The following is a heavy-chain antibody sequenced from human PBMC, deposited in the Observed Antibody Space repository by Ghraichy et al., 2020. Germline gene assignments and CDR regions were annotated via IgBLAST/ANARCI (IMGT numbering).Heavy chain of an antibody. D-gene: IGHD1-26*01. CDR3: AREALGATRPWYFDL. V-gene: IGHV4-31*03. CDR2: IYYSGST. Sequence: SETLSLTCTVSGGSISSGGYYWSWIRQHPGKGLEWIGYIYYSGSTYYNPSLKSRVTISVDTSKNQFSLKLSSVTAADTAVYYCAREALGATRPWYFDLWGRGTLVTVSS. J-gene: IGHJ2*01. CDR1: GGSISSGGYY.